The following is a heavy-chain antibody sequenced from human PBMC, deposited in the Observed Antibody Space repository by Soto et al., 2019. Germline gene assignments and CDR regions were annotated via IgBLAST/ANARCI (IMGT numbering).Heavy chain of an antibody. J-gene: IGHJ4*02. V-gene: IGHV3-15*07. CDR3: VTDEFPQ. CDR1: GFRLSDAW. CDR2: MKRDADGGTT. Sequence: EVQVVESGGGLVKPGGSLRLSCAASGFRLSDAWVHWVRQAQGKVLQWVGRMKRDADGGTTDNAAPVKGKIIISRDDSKSTLFLRIDSLIRGDTGAYYCVTDEFPQWGQGTLVAVSP.